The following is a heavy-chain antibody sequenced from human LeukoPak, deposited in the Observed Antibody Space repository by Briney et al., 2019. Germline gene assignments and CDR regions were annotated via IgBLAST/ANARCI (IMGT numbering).Heavy chain of an antibody. CDR3: ARGGSGSFFH. D-gene: IGHD1-26*01. CDR2: INPNSGGT. J-gene: IGHJ4*02. Sequence: GASVKVSCKASGYTFTSYYMHWLRQAPGQGLEWMGWINPNSGGTNHAQTFQGRVTLTRDTSISTAYMELTRLKSEDTALYYCARGGSGSFFHWGQGTLVSVSS. V-gene: IGHV1-2*02. CDR1: GYTFTSYY.